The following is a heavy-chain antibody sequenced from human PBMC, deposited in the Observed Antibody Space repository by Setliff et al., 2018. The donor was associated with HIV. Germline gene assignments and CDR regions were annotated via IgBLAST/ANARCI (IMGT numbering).Heavy chain of an antibody. CDR1: GFTFSSYE. CDR3: AKGGRDYNWWDLSYYYYYYMDV. CDR2: ISSSGSTI. Sequence: PGGSLRLSCAASGFTFSSYEMNWVRQAPGKGLEWVSYISSSGSTIYYADSVKGRFTISRDNAKNSLFLQMNSLRAEGTAVYYCAKGGRDYNWWDLSYYYYYYMDVWGKGTTVTVSS. J-gene: IGHJ6*03. D-gene: IGHD4-4*01. V-gene: IGHV3-48*03.